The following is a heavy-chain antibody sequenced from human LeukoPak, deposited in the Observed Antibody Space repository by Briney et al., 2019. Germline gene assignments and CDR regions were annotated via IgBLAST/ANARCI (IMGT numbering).Heavy chain of an antibody. Sequence: PSETLSLTCTVSGGSISSSSYYWGWIRQPPGKGLEWIGSMYYSGSTYHNPSLKSRVTISLDTFKNQFSLKLSSVTAADTAVYYCASRYYYCSSTSCYWFDPWGQGTLVTVSS. CDR3: ASRYYYCSSTSCYWFDP. CDR2: MYYSGST. CDR1: GGSISSSSYY. D-gene: IGHD2-2*01. V-gene: IGHV4-39*07. J-gene: IGHJ5*02.